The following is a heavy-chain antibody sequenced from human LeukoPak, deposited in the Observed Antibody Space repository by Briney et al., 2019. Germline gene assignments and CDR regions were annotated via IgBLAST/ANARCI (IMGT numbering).Heavy chain of an antibody. CDR1: GGTFSSYA. D-gene: IGHD3-3*01. CDR2: IIPIFGTA. V-gene: IGHV1-69*13. CDR3: ARAPNDYDFWSGYYPYGMDV. J-gene: IGHJ6*02. Sequence: ASVKVSCKASGGTFSSYAISWVRQAPGQGLEWMGGIIPIFGTANYAQKFQGRVTITADESTSTAYMEPSSLRSEDTAVYYCARAPNDYDFWSGYYPYGMDVWGQGTTVTVSS.